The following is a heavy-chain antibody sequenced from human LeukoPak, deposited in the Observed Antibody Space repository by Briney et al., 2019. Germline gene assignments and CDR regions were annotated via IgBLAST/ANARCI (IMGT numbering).Heavy chain of an antibody. V-gene: IGHV5-51*01. Sequence: GESLKISCKGSGYSFTSYWIGWVRQMPGKGLEWMGIIYPGDSDTRYSPSFQGQVTISADKSISTAYLQWSSLKASDTAMYYCARGLVPGTTRGGYNWFDPWGQGTLVTVSS. J-gene: IGHJ5*02. CDR2: IYPGDSDT. CDR3: ARGLVPGTTRGGYNWFDP. D-gene: IGHD1-1*01. CDR1: GYSFTSYW.